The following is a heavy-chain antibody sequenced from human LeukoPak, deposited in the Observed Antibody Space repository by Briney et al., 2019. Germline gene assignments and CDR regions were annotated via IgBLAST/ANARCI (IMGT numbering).Heavy chain of an antibody. V-gene: IGHV1-46*01. CDR1: GYTFTSYY. CDR2: INPSGGST. Sequence: ASVKVSCKASGYTFTSYYMHWVRQAPGQGPEWMGIINPSGGSTSYAQKFQGRVTMTRDTSTSTVYMELSSLRSEDTAVYYCAREWWGYCSSTSCHGNDYWGQGTLVTVSS. D-gene: IGHD2-2*01. J-gene: IGHJ4*02. CDR3: AREWWGYCSSTSCHGNDY.